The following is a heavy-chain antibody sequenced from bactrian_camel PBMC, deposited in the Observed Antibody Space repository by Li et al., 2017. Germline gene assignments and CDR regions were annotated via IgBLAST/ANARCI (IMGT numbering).Heavy chain of an antibody. CDR2: IDVDGST. D-gene: IGHD2*01. J-gene: IGHJ6*01. CDR3: AAQSNSGRWDDVRNVRF. Sequence: HVQLVESGGGTVQPGGSLRLSCSVSRHSYSQYCMGWLRQYPGKEREDVATIDVDGSTTYARSVKGRFTVSQDRSKATSYLVMHNLKPEDTAMYYCAAQSNSGRWDDVRNVRFWGRGTQV. CDR1: RHSYSQYC. V-gene: IGHV3S53*01.